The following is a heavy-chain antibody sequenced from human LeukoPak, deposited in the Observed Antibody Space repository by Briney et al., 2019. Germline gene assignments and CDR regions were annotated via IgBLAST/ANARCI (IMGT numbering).Heavy chain of an antibody. CDR2: IYHSGST. CDR1: GYSISSGYY. J-gene: IGHJ5*02. Sequence: SETLSLTCTVSGYSISSGYYWGWIRQPPGKGLEWIGSIYHSGSTYYNPSLKSRVTISVDTSKNQFSLKLSSVTAADTAVYYCAREGLYNWFDPWGQGTLVTVSS. D-gene: IGHD3-22*01. V-gene: IGHV4-38-2*02. CDR3: AREGLYNWFDP.